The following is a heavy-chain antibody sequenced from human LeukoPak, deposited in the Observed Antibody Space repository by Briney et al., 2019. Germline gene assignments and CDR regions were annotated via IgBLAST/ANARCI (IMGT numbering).Heavy chain of an antibody. CDR1: GGTFTSYA. V-gene: IGHV1-69*04. CDR3: ARDTGLDV. J-gene: IGHJ6*02. CDR2: IIPIFGIA. Sequence: AVTVCCKASGGTFTSYATSWVRQAPGQGLEWMGRIIPIFGIANYAQKFQGRVTITADKSTSTAYMELSSLRSEDTAVYYCARDTGLDVWGQGTTVTVSS.